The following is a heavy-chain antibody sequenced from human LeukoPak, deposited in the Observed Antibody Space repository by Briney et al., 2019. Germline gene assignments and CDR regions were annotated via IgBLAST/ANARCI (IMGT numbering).Heavy chain of an antibody. V-gene: IGHV1-2*02. D-gene: IGHD6-19*01. CDR1: GYTFTSYG. Sequence: GASVKVSCKASGYTFTSYGINWVRQAPGQGLEWMGWINPNSGGTKYAQKFQGRVTMTRDTSISTAYMELSRLTSDDTAVYYCARGGLRLGLDAFDIWGQGTMVTVSS. J-gene: IGHJ3*02. CDR3: ARGGLRLGLDAFDI. CDR2: INPNSGGT.